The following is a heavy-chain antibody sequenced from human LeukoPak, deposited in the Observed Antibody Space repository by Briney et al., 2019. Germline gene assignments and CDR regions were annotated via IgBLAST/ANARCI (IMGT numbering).Heavy chain of an antibody. CDR1: GFTFSSYW. CDR2: IKRDGSEK. D-gene: IGHD2-2*01. Sequence: GGSLRLSCAASGFTFSSYWMSWVRQARWKGLGWLANIKRDGSEKYYVECVKGRFTISRYNAKNSLYLQMNSLRAEDTAVYYCARQNYCSSTSCYAFDYWGQGTLVTVSS. J-gene: IGHJ4*02. CDR3: ARQNYCSSTSCYAFDY. V-gene: IGHV3-7*01.